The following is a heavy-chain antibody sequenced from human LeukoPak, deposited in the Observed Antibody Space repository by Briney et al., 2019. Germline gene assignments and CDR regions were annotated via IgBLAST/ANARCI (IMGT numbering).Heavy chain of an antibody. J-gene: IGHJ4*02. V-gene: IGHV3-23*01. CDR1: GFTFSSYA. CDR3: AKLGSPGIAAAGTWGY. D-gene: IGHD6-13*01. Sequence: GGSLRLSCAASGFTFSSYAMSWVRQAPGKGLEWVSAISGSGGSTYYADSVKGRFTISRDNSKNTLYLQMNSLRAEDTAVYYCAKLGSPGIAAAGTWGYWGQGTLVTVSS. CDR2: ISGSGGST.